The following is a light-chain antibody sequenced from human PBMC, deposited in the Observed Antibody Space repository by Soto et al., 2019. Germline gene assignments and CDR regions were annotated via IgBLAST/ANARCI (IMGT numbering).Light chain of an antibody. CDR3: LQFINWPRT. V-gene: IGKV3-15*01. Sequence: EIVMTQSPATLSVSPGEGATLSCRASQSVSSDLAWYQQKPGQAPRLLIYGASTRATGIPARFSGSGSGTDFALTISIVVSEELGVYSCLQFINWPRTFGGGT. CDR1: QSVSSD. J-gene: IGKJ4*01. CDR2: GAS.